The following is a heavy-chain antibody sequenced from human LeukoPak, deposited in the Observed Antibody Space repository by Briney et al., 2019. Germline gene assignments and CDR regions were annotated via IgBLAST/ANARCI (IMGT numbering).Heavy chain of an antibody. V-gene: IGHV3-23*01. J-gene: IGHJ4*01. CDR2: LNNVGGA. CDR3: AKRGSSGSYYFDS. Sequence: GGSLRLSCAASGFTFSSYAMSWVRQAPGKGLEWVSTLNNVGGAFYADSVKGRFTISRDNSKNTLHVQMNSLRADDTAVYYCAKRGSSGSYYFDSWGHGTLVTVSS. D-gene: IGHD6-19*01. CDR1: GFTFSSYA.